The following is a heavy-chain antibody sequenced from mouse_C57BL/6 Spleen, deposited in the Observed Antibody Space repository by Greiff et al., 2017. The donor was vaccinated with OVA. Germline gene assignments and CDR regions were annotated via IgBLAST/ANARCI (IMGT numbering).Heavy chain of an antibody. D-gene: IGHD2-4*01. CDR2: IYPGNSDT. CDR1: GYTFTSYW. J-gene: IGHJ4*01. Sequence: VQLQQSGTVLARPGASVKMSCKTSGYTFTSYWMHWVKQRPGQGLEWIGAIYPGNSDTSYNQKFKGKAKLTAVTSASTAYMELSSLTNEDSAVYYCTRGALYDYGAGAMDYWGQGTSVTVSS. CDR3: TRGALYDYGAGAMDY. V-gene: IGHV1-5*01.